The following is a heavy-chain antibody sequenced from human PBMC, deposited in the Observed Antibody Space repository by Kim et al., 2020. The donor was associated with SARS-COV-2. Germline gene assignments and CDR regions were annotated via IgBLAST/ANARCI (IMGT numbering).Heavy chain of an antibody. CDR2: ISGSGGSR. J-gene: IGHJ4*02. D-gene: IGHD3-10*01. V-gene: IGHV3-23*01. CDR1: GFTFSSYA. CDR3: AKDISSEWFGELSPDDY. Sequence: GGSLRLSCAASGFTFSSYAMSWVRQAPGKGLEWVSAISGSGGSRYYADSVKGRFTISRDNYKNTLYLQMNSLRAEDTAVSYCAKDISSEWFGELSPDDYWRQGSQVTLSS.